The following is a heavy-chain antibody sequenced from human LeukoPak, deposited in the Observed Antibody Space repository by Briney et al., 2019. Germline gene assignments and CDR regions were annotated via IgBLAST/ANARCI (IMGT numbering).Heavy chain of an antibody. CDR2: IDHTGST. V-gene: IGHV4-34*01. J-gene: IGHJ4*02. Sequence: SETLSLTCAVYGGSFSAYYWSWIRQPPGKGLEWIGEIDHTGSTNYNPSLKSRVTMSVDTSKNQISLRVTSVTAADTAVYYCAKPYYRSGTGGFDSWGQGTLVTVSS. D-gene: IGHD3-3*01. CDR3: AKPYYRSGTGGFDS. CDR1: GGSFSAYY.